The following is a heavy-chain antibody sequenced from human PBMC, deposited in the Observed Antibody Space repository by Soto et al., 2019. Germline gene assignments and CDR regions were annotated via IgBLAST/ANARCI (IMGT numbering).Heavy chain of an antibody. D-gene: IGHD6-13*01. CDR3: ARDTAAASTNWFDP. CDR1: GGTFSSYA. V-gene: IGHV1-69*13. CDR2: IIPIFGTA. Sequence: SVKFSCKASGGTFSSYAISWVRPAPGQGLEWMGGIIPIFGTANYAQKFQGRVTITADESTSTAYMELSSLRSEDTAVYYCARDTAAASTNWFDPWGQGTLVTVSS. J-gene: IGHJ5*02.